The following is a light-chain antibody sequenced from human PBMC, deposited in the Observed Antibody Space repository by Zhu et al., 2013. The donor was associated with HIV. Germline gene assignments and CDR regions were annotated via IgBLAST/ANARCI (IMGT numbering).Light chain of an antibody. J-gene: IGKJ1*01. CDR3: QRSQGP. Sequence: EIVMTQSPATLSVSPGARATLSCRASQGVSSNLAWYQQKPGQAPRLLIYGASTRATGVPARFRGSGSGTEFTLTISSLQSEDVAVYYCQRSQGPFGQGTKVE. V-gene: IGKV3-15*01. CDR2: GAS. CDR1: QGVSSN.